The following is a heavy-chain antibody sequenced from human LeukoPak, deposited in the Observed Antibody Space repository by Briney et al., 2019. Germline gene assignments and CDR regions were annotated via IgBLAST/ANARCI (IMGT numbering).Heavy chain of an antibody. CDR3: ARASYGNCDY. D-gene: IGHD1-26*01. CDR1: GYTFSDYF. CDR2: ISAYNGNT. J-gene: IGHJ4*02. V-gene: IGHV1-18*04. Sequence: ASVKVSCKASGYTFSDYFMHWVRQAPGQGLEWMGWISAYNGNTNYAQKLQGRVTMTTDTSTSTAHMELRSLRSDDTAVYYCARASYGNCDYWGQGTLVTVSS.